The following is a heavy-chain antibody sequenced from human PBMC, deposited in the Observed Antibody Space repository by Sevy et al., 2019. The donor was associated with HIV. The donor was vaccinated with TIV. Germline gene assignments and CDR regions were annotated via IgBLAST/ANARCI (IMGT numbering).Heavy chain of an antibody. D-gene: IGHD1-26*01. CDR3: AKAEAVGGTSYYYYGMDV. J-gene: IGHJ6*02. Sequence: GGSLRLSCAASGFTFSSYGMHWVRQAPGKGLEWVAFIRYDGSNKYYADSVKGRFTISRDNSKNTLYLQMNSLRAEDTAVYYCAKAEAVGGTSYYYYGMDVWGQGTTVTVSS. V-gene: IGHV3-30*02. CDR1: GFTFSSYG. CDR2: IRYDGSNK.